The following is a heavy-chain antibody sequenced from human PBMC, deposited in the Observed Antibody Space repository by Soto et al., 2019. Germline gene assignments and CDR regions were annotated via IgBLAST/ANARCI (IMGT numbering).Heavy chain of an antibody. D-gene: IGHD3-3*01. V-gene: IGHV1-18*01. J-gene: IGHJ6*03. CDR1: GYTFTSYG. Sequence: GASVKVSCKASGYTFTSYGISWVRQAPGQGLEWMGWISAYNGNTNYAQKLQGRVTMTTDTSTSTAYMELRSLRSDDTAVYYCSVDFWSGPDYYYYYYMDVWGKGTTVTVSS. CDR3: SVDFWSGPDYYYYYYMDV. CDR2: ISAYNGNT.